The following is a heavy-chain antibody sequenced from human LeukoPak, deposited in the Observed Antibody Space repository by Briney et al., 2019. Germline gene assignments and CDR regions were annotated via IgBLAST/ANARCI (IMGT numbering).Heavy chain of an antibody. CDR2: ISAYNGNT. CDR1: GYTFTSYG. J-gene: IGHJ3*02. CDR3: ARMEWPLPYEAFDI. V-gene: IGHV1-18*01. Sequence: ASVKVSCKASGYTFTSYGISWVRQAPGQGLEWMGWISAYNGNTNYAQKLQGRVTMATDTSTSTAYMELRSLRSDDTAVYYCARMEWPLPYEAFDIWGQGTMVTVSS. D-gene: IGHD3-3*01.